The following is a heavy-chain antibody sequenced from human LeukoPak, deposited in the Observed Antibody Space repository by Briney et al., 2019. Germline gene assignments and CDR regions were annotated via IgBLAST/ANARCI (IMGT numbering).Heavy chain of an antibody. CDR2: LRGDGGT. CDR1: GLSFTSFA. CDR3: ARASWVSSADAVR. Sequence: GGSLRLSCAASGLSFTSFAMSWVRPAPARGPEWVSSLRGDGGTFYADSVRGRFTLSRDDSRNTVYLQLNNLRVEDTAIYYCARASWVSSADAVRWGQGTQVTVSS. J-gene: IGHJ4*02. V-gene: IGHV3-23*01. D-gene: IGHD3-16*01.